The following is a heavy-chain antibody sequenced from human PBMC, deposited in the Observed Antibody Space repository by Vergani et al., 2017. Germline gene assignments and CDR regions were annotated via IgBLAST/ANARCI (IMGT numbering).Heavy chain of an antibody. D-gene: IGHD2-8*01. CDR2: IRHDGIT. J-gene: IGHJ4*02. V-gene: IGHV4-34*01. CDR1: VGSFNDYW. CDR3: AREGYCTNGVCFTLFDV. Sequence: QAQLQQWGAGLLKPSETLSLTCAIYVGSFNDYWWTWIRQPPGKGLEWIGEIRHDGITHYSPSLKSRVTISIDTSTHHFSLNLRSVTAADTAVYYCAREGYCTNGVCFTLFDVWGQGALVTVSS.